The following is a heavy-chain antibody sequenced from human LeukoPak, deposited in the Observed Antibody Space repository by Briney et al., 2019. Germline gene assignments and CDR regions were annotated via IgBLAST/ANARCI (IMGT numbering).Heavy chain of an antibody. D-gene: IGHD2-15*01. Sequence: GASVKVSCKASGYTFTSYDINWVRQATGQGLEWMGWMNPNSGNTGYAQKFQGRVTMTRNTSISTAYMELSSLKASDTVTYYCARSYCSGGSCWVLDYWGQGTLVTVSS. V-gene: IGHV1-8*01. CDR2: MNPNSGNT. J-gene: IGHJ4*02. CDR1: GYTFTSYD. CDR3: ARSYCSGGSCWVLDY.